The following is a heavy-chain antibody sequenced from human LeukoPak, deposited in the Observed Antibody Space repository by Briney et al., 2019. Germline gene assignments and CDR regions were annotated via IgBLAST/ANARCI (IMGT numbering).Heavy chain of an antibody. Sequence: SETLSLTCTVSGGSISSYYWSWIRQPPGKGLEWIGYIYHSGSTNYNPSLKSRVTISVDTSKNQFSLKLSSVTAADTAVYYCARGADVLRFLEPNYYYYMDVWGKGTTVTVSS. V-gene: IGHV4-59*01. CDR1: GGSISSYY. D-gene: IGHD3-3*01. CDR2: IYHSGST. J-gene: IGHJ6*03. CDR3: ARGADVLRFLEPNYYYYMDV.